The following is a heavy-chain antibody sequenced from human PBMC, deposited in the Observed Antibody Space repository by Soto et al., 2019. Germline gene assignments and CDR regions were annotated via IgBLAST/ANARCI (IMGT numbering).Heavy chain of an antibody. CDR2: ISGSGGST. CDR1: GFTFSSYA. CDR3: AKDGSGYCNGGSCYPYAFDI. Sequence: EVQLLESGGGLVQPGGSLRLSCAASGFTFSSYAMSWVRQAPGKGLEWVSAISGSGGSTYYADSVKGRFTISRDNSKNTLYLQMNSLRAEDTAVYYCAKDGSGYCNGGSCYPYAFDIWGQGTMVTVSS. J-gene: IGHJ3*02. V-gene: IGHV3-23*01. D-gene: IGHD2-15*01.